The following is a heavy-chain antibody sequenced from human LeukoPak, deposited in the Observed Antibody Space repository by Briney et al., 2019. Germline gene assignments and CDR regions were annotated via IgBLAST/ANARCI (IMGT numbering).Heavy chain of an antibody. CDR2: INTNTGNP. J-gene: IGHJ5*02. V-gene: IGHV7-4-1*02. D-gene: IGHD1-26*01. CDR3: ARGQWENQPWFDP. Sequence: ASVKVSCKASGYTFTTYAMNWVRQAPGQGLEWMGWINTNTGNPTYAQGFIGRFVFSLDTSVSTAYLQISSLKAEDTAVYYCARGQWENQPWFDPWGQGTLVTVSS. CDR1: GYTFTTYA.